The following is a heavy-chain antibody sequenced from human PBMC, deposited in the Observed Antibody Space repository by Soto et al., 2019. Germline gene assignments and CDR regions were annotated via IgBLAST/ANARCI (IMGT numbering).Heavy chain of an antibody. V-gene: IGHV1-69*13. J-gene: IGHJ3*02. CDR1: GGTFSSYA. CDR3: AREPNNWGLARAFDI. CDR2: IIPIFGTA. D-gene: IGHD7-27*01. Sequence: ASVKVSCKASGGTFSSYAISWVRQAPGQGLEWMGGIIPIFGTANYAQKFQGRVTITADESTSTAYMELSSLRSEDTAVYYCAREPNNWGLARAFDIWGQGTMVTVSS.